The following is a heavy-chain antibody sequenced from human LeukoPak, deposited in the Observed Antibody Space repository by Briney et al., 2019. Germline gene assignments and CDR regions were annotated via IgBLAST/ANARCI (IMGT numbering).Heavy chain of an antibody. Sequence: GASVKVSCKASGYSLTGYYMHWVRQAPGQGLEWMGWINPNSGGTKYAQKFQGRVTMTRDTSISTAYMELSRLRSDDTAVYYCATLTQSLWGQGTLVTVSS. D-gene: IGHD1-14*01. CDR3: ATLTQSL. J-gene: IGHJ4*02. V-gene: IGHV1-2*02. CDR1: GYSLTGYY. CDR2: INPNSGGT.